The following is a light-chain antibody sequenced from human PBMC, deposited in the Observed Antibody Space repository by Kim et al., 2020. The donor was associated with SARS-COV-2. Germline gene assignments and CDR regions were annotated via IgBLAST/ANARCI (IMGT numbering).Light chain of an antibody. V-gene: IGLV3-1*01. CDR3: QAWDSSTWV. CDR1: KLGDKY. J-gene: IGLJ3*02. Sequence: GSPGQTASITCSGDKLGDKYACWYQQKPGQSPVLVIYQDSKRPSGIPERFSGSNSGNTATLTISGTQAMDEADYYCQAWDSSTWVFGGGTQLTVL. CDR2: QDS.